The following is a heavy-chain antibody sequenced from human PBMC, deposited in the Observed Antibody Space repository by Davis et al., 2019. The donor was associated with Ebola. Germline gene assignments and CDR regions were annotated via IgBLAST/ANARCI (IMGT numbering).Heavy chain of an antibody. D-gene: IGHD2-15*01. CDR2: IYYSGST. CDR1: GGSISSYY. J-gene: IGHJ4*02. V-gene: IGHV4-59*01. CDR3: ARDLSCSGGSCVDY. Sequence: PSETLSLTCTVSGGSISSYYWSWIRQPPGKGLEWIGYIYYSGSTNYNPSLKSRVTISVDTSKNQFSLKLSSVTAADTAVYYCARDLSCSGGSCVDYWGQGTLVTVSS.